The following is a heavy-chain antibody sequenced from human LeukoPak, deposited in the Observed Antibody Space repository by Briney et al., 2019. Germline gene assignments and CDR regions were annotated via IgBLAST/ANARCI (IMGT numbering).Heavy chain of an antibody. D-gene: IGHD1-26*01. CDR1: GFTFSSYA. Sequence: GGSLRLSCAASGFTFSSYAMSWVRRAPGKGLEWVSAIIGGGGTTYYADSVKGRFTISRDNSMNTLYLQMNSLRADDTAVYYCAKDPDSRSQGYFDYWGQGTLVTVSS. CDR3: AKDPDSRSQGYFDY. CDR2: IIGGGGTT. J-gene: IGHJ4*02. V-gene: IGHV3-23*01.